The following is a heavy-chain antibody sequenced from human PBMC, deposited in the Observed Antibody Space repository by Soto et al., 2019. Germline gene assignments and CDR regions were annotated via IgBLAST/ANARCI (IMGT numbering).Heavy chain of an antibody. CDR1: GDSVSSNSAA. J-gene: IGHJ6*02. V-gene: IGHV6-1*01. CDR2: TYYKSKWNN. CDR3: TGITWFRGMDV. Sequence: PSQTLSLTCAISGDSVSSNSAAWNLIRQSPSRGLEWLGRTYYKSKWNNDYALSVKSRITINPDTSKNHFSLHLYSVTPEDTAVYYCTGITWFRGMDVWGQGTPVTVYS. D-gene: IGHD3-10*01.